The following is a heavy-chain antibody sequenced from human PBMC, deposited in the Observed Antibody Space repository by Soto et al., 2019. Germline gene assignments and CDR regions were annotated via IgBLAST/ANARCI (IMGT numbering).Heavy chain of an antibody. D-gene: IGHD1-26*01. CDR3: ARDLAKGGGSAGFDY. Sequence: ASVKVSCKASGYTFTVYYMHWVRQAPGQGIEWMGWINPKXXGXXXXXKXXGRVTMTWDTSISTAYMALTRLRSDDTAVYYCARDLAKGGGSAGFDYWGQGTLVTASS. CDR2: INPKXXGX. V-gene: IGHV1-2*02. J-gene: IGHJ4*02. CDR1: GYTFTVYY.